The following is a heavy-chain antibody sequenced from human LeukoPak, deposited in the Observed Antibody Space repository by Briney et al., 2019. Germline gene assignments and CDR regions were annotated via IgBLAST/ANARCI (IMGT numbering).Heavy chain of an antibody. Sequence: SETLSLTCTVSGGSISSYYWSWIRQPPGKGLEWIGYIYYSGSTNYNPSLKSRVTISVDTSENQFSLKLSSVTAADTAVYYCARVGPMNSSSWYQASPYYYYYGMDVWGKGTTVTVSS. J-gene: IGHJ6*04. CDR3: ARVGPMNSSSWYQASPYYYYYGMDV. V-gene: IGHV4-59*01. CDR1: GGSISSYY. CDR2: IYYSGST. D-gene: IGHD6-13*01.